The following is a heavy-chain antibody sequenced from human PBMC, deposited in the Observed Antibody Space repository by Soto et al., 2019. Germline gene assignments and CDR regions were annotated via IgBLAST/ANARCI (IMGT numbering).Heavy chain of an antibody. D-gene: IGHD3-22*01. CDR1: GYTFTSYA. CDR3: ARSSGFYYVDY. J-gene: IGHJ4*02. V-gene: IGHV1-3*01. CDR2: INAGNGHT. Sequence: QVQLVQSGAEVKKPGASVKVSCKASGYTFTSYAMHWVRQAPGQRLEWMGWINAGNGHTKYSQKFQGRVTITRDTSASTAYMELTSLRSEDTGVYYCARSSGFYYVDYWGPGNPGHRLL.